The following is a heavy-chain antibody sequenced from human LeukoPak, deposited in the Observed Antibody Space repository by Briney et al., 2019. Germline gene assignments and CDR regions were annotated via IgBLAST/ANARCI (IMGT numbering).Heavy chain of an antibody. Sequence: SSETLSLTCTVSGGSISSSSYYWGWIRQPPGKGLEWIGRIYYSGSTYYNPSLKSRVTISVDTSKNQFSLKLSSVTAADTTVYYCARSDVGATGGWFDPWGQGTLVTVSS. CDR1: GGSISSSSYY. J-gene: IGHJ5*02. CDR2: IYYSGST. D-gene: IGHD1-26*01. V-gene: IGHV4-39*01. CDR3: ARSDVGATGGWFDP.